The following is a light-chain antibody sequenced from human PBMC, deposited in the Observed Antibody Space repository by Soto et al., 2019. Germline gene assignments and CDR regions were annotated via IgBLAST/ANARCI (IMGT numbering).Light chain of an antibody. CDR1: QDISNY. Sequence: IQMTQSPSSLSASVGDRVTITFQASQDISNYLNWYQQKPGKAPKLLIYDASNLETGVPSRFSGSGSGTDFTFTISSLQPEDIATYYCQQYDNLPLTCGGGTRWIS. J-gene: IGKJ4*01. V-gene: IGKV1-33*01. CDR3: QQYDNLPLT. CDR2: DAS.